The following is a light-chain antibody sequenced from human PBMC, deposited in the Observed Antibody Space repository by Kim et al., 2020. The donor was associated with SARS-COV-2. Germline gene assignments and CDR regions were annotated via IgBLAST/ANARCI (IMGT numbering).Light chain of an antibody. V-gene: IGLV1-47*01. Sequence: GQRVSISCSGSSSNSGSDYVHWYQQLPGTAPRLLIYRNDQRPSGVPDRFYGSKSGTSASLAISGLRSEDEANYYCAAWDDSLSGWVFGGGTKVTVL. CDR3: AAWDDSLSGWV. CDR1: SSNSGSDY. CDR2: RND. J-gene: IGLJ3*02.